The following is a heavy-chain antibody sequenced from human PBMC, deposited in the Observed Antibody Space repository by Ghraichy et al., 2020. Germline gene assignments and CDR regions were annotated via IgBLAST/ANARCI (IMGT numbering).Heavy chain of an antibody. Sequence: SETLSLTCAVSGDSIISNKWWSWVRQPPGKGLEWIGEIFHSGSTNYNPSLKSRITISLDKSKNQFSLKMTSVTAADTAVYYCAREIDQLRYFDSWGQGTLVTVSS. CDR1: GDSIISNKW. CDR2: IFHSGST. J-gene: IGHJ4*02. CDR3: AREIDQLRYFDS. D-gene: IGHD2-2*01. V-gene: IGHV4-4*02.